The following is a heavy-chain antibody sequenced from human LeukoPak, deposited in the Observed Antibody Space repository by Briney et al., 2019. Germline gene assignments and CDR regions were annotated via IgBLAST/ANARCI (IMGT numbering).Heavy chain of an antibody. Sequence: TGGSLRLSCTASGFTFSSYSMNWVRQAPGKGLEWVSYISSRSSTIYSADSVKGRFTISRDNAKNSLYLQMNSLRAEDTAVYYCARDGYYYGSGSYYKVDFDYWGQGTLVTVSS. CDR2: ISSRSSTI. V-gene: IGHV3-48*01. J-gene: IGHJ4*02. CDR1: GFTFSSYS. D-gene: IGHD3-10*01. CDR3: ARDGYYYGSGSYYKVDFDY.